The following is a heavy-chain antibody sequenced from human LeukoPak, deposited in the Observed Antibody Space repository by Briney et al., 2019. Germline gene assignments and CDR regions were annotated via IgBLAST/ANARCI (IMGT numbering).Heavy chain of an antibody. V-gene: IGHV4-31*03. Sequence: PSQTLSLTCSVSGGSVSIGGYYWSWIRQHPGKGLEWIGHIYYSGTTYYNPSLKSRVTISVDTSKTQFSLKLSSVTAADTAVYYCARLCYGSGSRSSDYWGQGTLVTVSS. J-gene: IGHJ4*02. CDR2: IYYSGTT. CDR1: GGSVSIGGYY. D-gene: IGHD3-10*01. CDR3: ARLCYGSGSRSSDY.